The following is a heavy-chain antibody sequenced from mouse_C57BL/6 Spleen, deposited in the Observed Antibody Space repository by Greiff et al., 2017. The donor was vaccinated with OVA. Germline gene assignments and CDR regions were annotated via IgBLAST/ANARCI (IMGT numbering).Heavy chain of an antibody. J-gene: IGHJ2*01. CDR3: TFYSPSFDY. D-gene: IGHD2-12*01. V-gene: IGHV14-4*01. CDR2: IDPENGDT. Sequence: EVKLVESGAELVRPGASVKLSCTASGFNIKDDYMHWVKQRPEQGLEWIGWIDPENGDTEYASKFQGKATITADTSSNTAYLQLSSLTSEDTAVYYCTFYSPSFDYWGQGTTLTVSS. CDR1: GFNIKDDY.